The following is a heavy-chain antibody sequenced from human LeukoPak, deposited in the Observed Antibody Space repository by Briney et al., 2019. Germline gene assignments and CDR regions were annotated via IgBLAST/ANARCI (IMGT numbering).Heavy chain of an antibody. Sequence: GESLKISCKGSGYSFTSYWIGWVRQMPGKGLEWMGIIYPGDSDTRYSPSFQGQVTISVDKSINTAYLQWSSLEASDTAMHYCARFARPGKNSRGFDYWGQGTLVTVSS. CDR3: ARFARPGKNSRGFDY. CDR2: IYPGDSDT. V-gene: IGHV5-51*01. D-gene: IGHD4-23*01. CDR1: GYSFTSYW. J-gene: IGHJ4*02.